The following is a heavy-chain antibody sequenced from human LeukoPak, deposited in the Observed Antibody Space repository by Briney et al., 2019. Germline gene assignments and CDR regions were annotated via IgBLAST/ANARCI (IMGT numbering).Heavy chain of an antibody. CDR1: GGSISTYY. V-gene: IGHV4-59*01. D-gene: IGHD3-22*01. CDR3: AGLGASGNGYLSWFDP. CDR2: IYYSGNS. J-gene: IGHJ5*02. Sequence: PSETLSLTCTVSGGSISTYYWSWIRQPPGKGLEWIGYIYYSGNSNYNPSLKSRVTISVDTSKNQFSLELSSVTAADTAVYYCAGLGASGNGYLSWFDPWGQGTLVTVSS.